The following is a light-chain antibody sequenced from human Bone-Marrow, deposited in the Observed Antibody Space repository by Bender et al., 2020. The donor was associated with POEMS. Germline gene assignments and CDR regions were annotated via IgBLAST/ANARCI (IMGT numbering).Light chain of an antibody. V-gene: IGLV1-44*01. CDR3: AAWDDSLGGV. CDR2: NSD. Sequence: QSVLTQPPSASGTPGQRVIISCSGSTSNIGSNTVQWYQQFPGTAPKLLIFNSDQRPSGVPDRFSGSRSGASASLAISGIRSEDEADYFCAAWDDSLGGVFGGGTKLTVL. CDR1: TSNIGSNT. J-gene: IGLJ3*02.